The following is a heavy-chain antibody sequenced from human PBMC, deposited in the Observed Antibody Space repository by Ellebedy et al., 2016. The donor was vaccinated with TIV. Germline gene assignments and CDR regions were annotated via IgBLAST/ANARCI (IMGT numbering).Heavy chain of an antibody. Sequence: GESLKISCAASGFTFSSYHMNWVRQAPGKGLEWVANIYQDGSAQYYVDSVKGRFTISRDNAKNSLFLQMNSLRVEDTAVYYCARRGSYGDYAVQVNSWFDSWGRGTLVSVSS. CDR3: ARRGSYGDYAVQVNSWFDS. CDR1: GFTFSSYH. J-gene: IGHJ5*02. CDR2: IYQDGSAQ. V-gene: IGHV3-7*01. D-gene: IGHD4-17*01.